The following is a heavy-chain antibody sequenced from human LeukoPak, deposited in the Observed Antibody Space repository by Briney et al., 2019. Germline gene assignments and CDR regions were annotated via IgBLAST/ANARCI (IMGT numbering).Heavy chain of an antibody. V-gene: IGHV4-34*01. Sequence: PSETLSLTCTVSGGSFSGYYWSWIRQPPGKGLEWIGEINHSGSTNYNPSLKSRVTISVDTSKNQFSLKLSSVTAADTAVYYCARGRTGLLWFGELLRNRNYYYYYYMDVWGKGTTVTVSS. CDR3: ARGRTGLLWFGELLRNRNYYYYYYMDV. J-gene: IGHJ6*03. CDR2: INHSGST. CDR1: GGSFSGYY. D-gene: IGHD3-10*01.